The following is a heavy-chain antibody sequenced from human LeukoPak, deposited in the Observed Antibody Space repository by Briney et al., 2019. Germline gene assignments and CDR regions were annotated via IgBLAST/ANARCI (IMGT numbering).Heavy chain of an antibody. CDR2: ISGSGGST. D-gene: IGHD6-6*01. V-gene: IGHV3-23*01. CDR1: GFTFTSYA. J-gene: IGHJ4*02. Sequence: PGRSLRLSCAPSGFTFTSYAMNWVRHAPGKGLEWVSAISGSGGSTNCADSGKGRFTIPTDNPKNTLYLQMNSLRAEDTAVYYCAKDRSRGSSSVFDYWGQGTLVTVSS. CDR3: AKDRSRGSSSVFDY.